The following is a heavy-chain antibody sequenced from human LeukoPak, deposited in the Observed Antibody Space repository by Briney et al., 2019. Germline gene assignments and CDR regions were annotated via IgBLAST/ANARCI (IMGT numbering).Heavy chain of an antibody. CDR3: ARDRSMDYFDL. Sequence: PETLSLTCTVSGGSISSYYWSWIRQPPGKGLEWIGYIYYSGSTNYNPSLKSRVTVSVDTSKNQFSLKLSSVTAADTAVYYCARDRSMDYFDLWGRGTLVTVSS. CDR2: IYYSGST. CDR1: GGSISSYY. D-gene: IGHD2/OR15-2a*01. V-gene: IGHV4-59*01. J-gene: IGHJ2*01.